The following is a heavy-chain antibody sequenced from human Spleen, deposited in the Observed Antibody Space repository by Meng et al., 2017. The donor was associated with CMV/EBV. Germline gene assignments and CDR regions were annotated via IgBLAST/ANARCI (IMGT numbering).Heavy chain of an antibody. CDR2: IYPGDSDT. CDR3: ARRPGYSGNWFDP. V-gene: IGHV5-51*01. D-gene: IGHD3-9*01. Sequence: GGSLRLSCKGSGYSFTSYWIGWVRQMPGKGLEWMGIIYPGDSDTRYSPSFQGQVTISADKSISTAYLQWSSLKASDTAMYYCARRPGYSGNWFDPWGQGTLVTVS. J-gene: IGHJ5*02. CDR1: GYSFTSYW.